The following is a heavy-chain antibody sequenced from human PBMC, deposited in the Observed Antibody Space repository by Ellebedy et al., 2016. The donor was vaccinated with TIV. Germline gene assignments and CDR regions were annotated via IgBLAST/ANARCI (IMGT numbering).Heavy chain of an antibody. J-gene: IGHJ4*02. D-gene: IGHD6-19*01. CDR1: GFTFSNAW. CDR2: IKSKTDGGTT. CDR3: TTRIAVAGGSDY. V-gene: IGHV3-15*07. Sequence: GESLKISCGASGFTFSNAWMNWVRQAPGKGLEWVGRIKSKTDGGTTDYAAPVKGRFTISRDDSKNTLYLQMNSLKTEDTAVYYCTTRIAVAGGSDYWGQGTLVTVSS.